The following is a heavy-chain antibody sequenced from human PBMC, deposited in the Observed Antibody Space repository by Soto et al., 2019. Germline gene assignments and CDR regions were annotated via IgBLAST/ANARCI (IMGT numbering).Heavy chain of an antibody. Sequence: VVSLRLSCAASGFTFSDYYMSWIRQAPGKGLEWVSYISSSGSTIYYADSVKGRCTISRDNAKNSLYLQMNSLRAEDTAVYYCASLALPNAFDIWGQGTMVTVSS. CDR1: GFTFSDYY. V-gene: IGHV3-11*01. CDR2: ISSSGSTI. J-gene: IGHJ3*02. CDR3: ASLALPNAFDI.